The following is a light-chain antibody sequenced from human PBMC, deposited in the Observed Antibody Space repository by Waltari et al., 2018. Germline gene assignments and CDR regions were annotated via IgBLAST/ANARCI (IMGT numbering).Light chain of an antibody. CDR1: SEHSSYV. CDR3: QTWGSGIQV. CDR2: VHTDGSH. J-gene: IGLJ3*02. Sequence: QPVLTQSPSASASLGASVKLTCTLSSEHSSYVIAWHQQQPEKGPRYLMKVHTDGSHIKGGVIPDRFSGSSSGAERSLIISSLQSEDEADYYCQTWGSGIQVFGGGTKLTVL. V-gene: IGLV4-69*01.